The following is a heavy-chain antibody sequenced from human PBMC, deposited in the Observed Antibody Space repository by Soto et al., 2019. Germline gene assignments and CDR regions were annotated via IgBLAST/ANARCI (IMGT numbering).Heavy chain of an antibody. CDR1: GGTFSSYS. CDR3: ARGTTLEDNWFDP. J-gene: IGHJ5*02. CDR2: IIPIFGTA. V-gene: IGHV1-69*06. D-gene: IGHD1-7*01. Sequence: SVKVSCKASGGTFSSYSISWVLQAPGQGLEWMGGIIPIFGTANYAQKFQGRVTITADKSTSTAYMELSSLRSEDTAVYYCARGTTLEDNWFDPWGQGTLVTVSS.